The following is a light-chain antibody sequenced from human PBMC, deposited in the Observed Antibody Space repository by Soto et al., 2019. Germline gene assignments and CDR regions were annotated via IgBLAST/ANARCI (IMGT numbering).Light chain of an antibody. V-gene: IGLV2-14*01. CDR3: SSYTSSDTPYV. Sequence: QSALTQPAAVSGSPGQSITISCTGTSSDVGDYKYVSWYQQHPDKAPKLIIFVNSNRPSGVSNRFSGYKAVNTASLTISGLQAEDEADYSCSSYTSSDTPYVFGTGTKVTVL. CDR2: VNS. J-gene: IGLJ1*01. CDR1: SSDVGDYKY.